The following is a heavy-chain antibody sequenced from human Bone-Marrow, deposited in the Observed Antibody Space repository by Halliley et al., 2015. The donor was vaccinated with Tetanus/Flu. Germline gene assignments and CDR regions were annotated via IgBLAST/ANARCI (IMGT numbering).Heavy chain of an antibody. V-gene: IGHV4-38-2*01. D-gene: IGHD2-8*01. CDR1: GYSISIGYF. CDR3: ARGVSGDGTLDY. CDR2: IDHSGGA. J-gene: IGHJ4*02. Sequence: TLSLTCAVSGYSISIGYFWGWIRRPPGQGLEWIGSIDHSGGAYYNPSPKRRVTLSVDTSKNQFSRKLSSVTAADTAVYYCARGVSGDGTLDYWGQGTPVTVSS.